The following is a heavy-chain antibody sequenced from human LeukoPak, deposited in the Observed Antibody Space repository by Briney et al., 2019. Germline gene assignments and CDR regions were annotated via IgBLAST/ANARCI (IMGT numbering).Heavy chain of an antibody. V-gene: IGHV3-23*01. CDR1: GFTFSSYA. D-gene: IGHD6-19*01. CDR3: AKDLYSSGWYNYFDP. CDR2: ISGSGGST. Sequence: GGSLRLSCAAFGFTFSSYAMSWARQTPGRGLEWVSAISGSGGSTYYADSVKGRFTISRDNSKNTLYLQMNSLRAEDTAVYHCAKDLYSSGWYNYFDPWGQGALVTVSS. J-gene: IGHJ5*02.